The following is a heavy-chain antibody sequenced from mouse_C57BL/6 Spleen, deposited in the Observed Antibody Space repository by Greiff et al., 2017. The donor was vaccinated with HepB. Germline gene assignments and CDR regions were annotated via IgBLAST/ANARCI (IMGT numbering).Heavy chain of an antibody. CDR2: IDPSDSYT. V-gene: IGHV1-59*01. CDR3: ARNYYGSSYWFAY. J-gene: IGHJ3*01. Sequence: QVQLQQPGAELVRPGTSVKSSCKASGYTFTSYWMHWVKQRPGQGLEWIGVIDPSDSYTNYNQKFKGKATLTVDTSSSTAYMQLSSLTSEDSAVYYCARNYYGSSYWFAYWGQGTLVTVSA. CDR1: GYTFTSYW. D-gene: IGHD1-1*01.